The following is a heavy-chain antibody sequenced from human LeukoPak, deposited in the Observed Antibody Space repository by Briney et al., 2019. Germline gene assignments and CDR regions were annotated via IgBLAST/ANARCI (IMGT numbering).Heavy chain of an antibody. J-gene: IGHJ6*02. CDR1: GGSISSTSYY. D-gene: IGHD3-22*01. V-gene: IGHV4-39*01. CDR2: IHYSGST. CDR3: ARSSSGDLVMDV. Sequence: KPSETLSLTCTVSGGSISSTSYYWGWIRQPPGKGLEWIGNIHYSGSTNYNPSLKSRVTISVDTSKNQFSLKLSSVTAADTAVYYCARSSSGDLVMDVWGQGTTVTVSS.